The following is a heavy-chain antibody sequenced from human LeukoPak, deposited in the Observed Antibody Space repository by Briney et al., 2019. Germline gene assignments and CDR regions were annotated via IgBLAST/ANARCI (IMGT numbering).Heavy chain of an antibody. V-gene: IGHV3-21*01. Sequence: SGGSLRLSCAASGFTFSSYSMNWVRQAPGKGLEWVSSISSSSSYIYYADSVKGRFTISRDNAKNSLYLQMNSLRAEDTAVYYCAREKADGGSLDYWGQGTLVTVSS. CDR1: GFTFSSYS. J-gene: IGHJ4*02. CDR3: AREKADGGSLDY. CDR2: ISSSSSYI. D-gene: IGHD2-15*01.